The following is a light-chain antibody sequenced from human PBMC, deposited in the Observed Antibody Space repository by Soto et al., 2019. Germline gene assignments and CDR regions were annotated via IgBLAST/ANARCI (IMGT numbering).Light chain of an antibody. CDR2: GAS. Sequence: DIQMTPSPSSLSTSVRDRVTITCRTSQSVSTYLNWYQQRPGKAPKLLIYGASSLQSGVPSRFSGSRSGAEFTLTIISLQAEDGAGDYCQAYNFWPLSFCGGAKA. J-gene: IGKJ4*01. CDR1: QSVSTY. CDR3: QAYNFWPLS. V-gene: IGKV1-39*01.